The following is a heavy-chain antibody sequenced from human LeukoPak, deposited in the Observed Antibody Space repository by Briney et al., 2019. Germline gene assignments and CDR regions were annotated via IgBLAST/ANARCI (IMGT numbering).Heavy chain of an antibody. Sequence: GASVKVSCTASGYTFINYYMHWVRQAPGQGLEWMGRIDPDSGGTSYAQNFQGRVTMTTDTSISTAYMELSRLRSDDTAVYYCAREYYDRSGRKHAFDIWGQGTMVTVSS. V-gene: IGHV1-2*02. CDR2: IDPDSGGT. CDR1: GYTFINYY. D-gene: IGHD3-22*01. J-gene: IGHJ3*02. CDR3: AREYYDRSGRKHAFDI.